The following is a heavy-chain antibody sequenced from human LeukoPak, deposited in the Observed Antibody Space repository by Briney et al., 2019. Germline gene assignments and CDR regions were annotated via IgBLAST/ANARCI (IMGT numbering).Heavy chain of an antibody. Sequence: GGSLRLSCAASGFTFSSFGKQWVRQAPGKGLEWVAFIRYDGSNKYYADSVKGRFTISRDNSKNTLYLQMNSLRAEDTAVYYCVVITQAWGQGTLVTVSS. V-gene: IGHV3-30*02. D-gene: IGHD2/OR15-2a*01. CDR2: IRYDGSNK. CDR3: VVITQA. CDR1: GFTFSSFG. J-gene: IGHJ5*02.